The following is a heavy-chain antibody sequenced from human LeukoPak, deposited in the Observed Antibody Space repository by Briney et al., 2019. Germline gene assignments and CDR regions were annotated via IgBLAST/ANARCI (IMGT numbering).Heavy chain of an antibody. J-gene: IGHJ4*02. CDR3: ARLGSYHDF. CDR2: IHSSGGS. Sequence: SETLSLTCTVSGASISNYSWSWIRQTPEKGLEWLGHIHSSGGSSYYPSPKSRLTLSIDTSRNQLSLKLPSVTAADTAVYFCARLGSYHDFWGQGALVTVSS. V-gene: IGHV4-4*09. D-gene: IGHD1-26*01. CDR1: GASISNYS.